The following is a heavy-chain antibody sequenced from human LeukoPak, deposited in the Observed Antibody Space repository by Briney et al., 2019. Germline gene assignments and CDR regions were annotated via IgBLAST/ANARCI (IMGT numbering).Heavy chain of an antibody. Sequence: GGSLRLSCAASGFTFSSYPLNWVRQAPGKGLEWVSSISTTNSYIYYADSVKGRFTISRDNAKNSLYLQMNSLRAEDTAVYYCAKGVATIPYYFDYWGQGTLVTVSS. J-gene: IGHJ4*02. CDR3: AKGVATIPYYFDY. D-gene: IGHD5-24*01. CDR1: GFTFSSYP. V-gene: IGHV3-21*01. CDR2: ISTTNSYI.